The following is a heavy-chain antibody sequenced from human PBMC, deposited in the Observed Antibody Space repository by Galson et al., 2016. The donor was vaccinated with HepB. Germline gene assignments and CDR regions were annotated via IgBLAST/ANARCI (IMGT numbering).Heavy chain of an antibody. CDR1: GASINDSTW. CDR2: IYHTETT. J-gene: IGHJ5*02. D-gene: IGHD2-2*01. Sequence: SETLSLTCTVSGASINDSTWWTWVRQAPGRGLEWIGEIYHTETTNNNPFLSSRFTLSVDKSTNQFSLNLTSATAADTAVYYCARAAVVPGARMVFDPWGQGTLVTVSS. CDR3: ARAAVVPGARMVFDP. V-gene: IGHV4-4*02.